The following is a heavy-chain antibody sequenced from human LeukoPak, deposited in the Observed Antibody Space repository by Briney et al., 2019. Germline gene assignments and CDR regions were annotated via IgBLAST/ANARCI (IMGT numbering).Heavy chain of an antibody. CDR2: ISYDGSNK. V-gene: IGHV3-30*14. J-gene: IGHJ4*02. CDR1: GFTFSSYA. CDR3: ARTDGRSSGWYAYDY. Sequence: GGSLRLSCAASGFTFSSYAMHWVRQAPGKGLEWVAVISYDGSNKYYADSVKGRFTISRDNSKNTLYLQMNSLRAEDTAVYYCARTDGRSSGWYAYDYWGQGTLVTVSS. D-gene: IGHD6-19*01.